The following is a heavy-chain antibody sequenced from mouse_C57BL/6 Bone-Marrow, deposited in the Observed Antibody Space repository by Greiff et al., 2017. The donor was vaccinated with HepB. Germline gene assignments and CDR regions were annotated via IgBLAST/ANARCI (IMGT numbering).Heavy chain of an antibody. J-gene: IGHJ3*01. Sequence: EVKLVEPGGGLVKPGGSLKLSCAASGFTFSSYAMSWVRQTPEKRLEWVATISDGGSYTYYPDNVKGRFTISRDNANNNLYLQMSHLKSEDTAMYYCARDLTTADGGQGTLVTVSA. CDR1: GFTFSSYA. D-gene: IGHD1-2*01. CDR3: ARDLTTAD. CDR2: ISDGGSYT. V-gene: IGHV5-4*01.